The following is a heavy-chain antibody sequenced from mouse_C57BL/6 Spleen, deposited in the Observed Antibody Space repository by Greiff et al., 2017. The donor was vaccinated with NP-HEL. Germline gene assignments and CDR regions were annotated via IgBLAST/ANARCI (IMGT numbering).Heavy chain of an antibody. CDR1: GFTFSDYG. CDR3: ARKDYGYAMDY. CDR2: ISSGSSTI. D-gene: IGHD2-4*01. V-gene: IGHV5-17*01. Sequence: EVKVEESGGGLVKPGGSLKLSCAASGFTFSDYGMHWVRQAPEKGLEWVAYISSGSSTIYYADTVKGRFTISRDNAKNTLFLQMTSLRSEDTAMYYCARKDYGYAMDYWGQGTSVTVSS. J-gene: IGHJ4*01.